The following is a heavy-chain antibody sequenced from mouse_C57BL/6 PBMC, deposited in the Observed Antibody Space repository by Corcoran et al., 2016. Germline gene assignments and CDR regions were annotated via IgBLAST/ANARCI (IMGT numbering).Heavy chain of an antibody. CDR1: GYTFTDYY. Sequence: EVQLQQSGPELVKPGASVKISCKASGYTFTDYYMNWVKQSHGKSLEWIGDINPNNGGTSYNQKFKGKATLTVDKSSSTAYMELRSLTSEDSAVYYCASYGLYYYDYWGQGTTLTVSS. D-gene: IGHD2-2*01. J-gene: IGHJ2*01. CDR2: INPNNGGT. CDR3: ASYGLYYYDY. V-gene: IGHV1-26*01.